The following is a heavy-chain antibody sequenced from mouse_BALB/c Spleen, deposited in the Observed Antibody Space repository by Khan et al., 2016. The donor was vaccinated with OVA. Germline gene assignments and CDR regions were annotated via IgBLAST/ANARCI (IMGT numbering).Heavy chain of an antibody. CDR2: ISCYNGAT. CDR1: GYSFTGYY. V-gene: IGHV1S34*01. CDR3: ARSHLLWLYAMNY. D-gene: IGHD2-2*01. J-gene: IGHJ4*01. Sequence: LVKTGASVKISCKTSGYSFTGYYMHWVKQSHGKSLEWIGYISCYNGATTYNQKFKGKATFTVDTSSSTAYMQFNSLTSEDSAVYYGARSHLLWLYAMNYWGQGTSVTGSS.